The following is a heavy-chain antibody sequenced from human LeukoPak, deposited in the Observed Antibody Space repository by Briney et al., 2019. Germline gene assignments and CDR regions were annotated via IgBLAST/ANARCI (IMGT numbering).Heavy chain of an antibody. D-gene: IGHD3-10*01. V-gene: IGHV1-46*01. J-gene: IGHJ4*02. Sequence: ASVKVSCKASGYTFTSYYMHWVRQPPGQGLEWMGIINPSGGSTSYAQKFQGRVTMTRDTSTSTVYMELSSLRSEDTAVYYCRAVGSGSPFDYWGQGTLVTVSS. CDR1: GYTFTSYY. CDR3: RAVGSGSPFDY. CDR2: INPSGGST.